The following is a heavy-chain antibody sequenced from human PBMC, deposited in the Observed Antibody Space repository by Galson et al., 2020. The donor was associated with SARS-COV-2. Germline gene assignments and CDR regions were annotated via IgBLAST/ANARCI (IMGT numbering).Heavy chain of an antibody. Sequence: SETLSLTCTVSGGSISSSIYYWAWIRQPPGKGLEWIGSVYYNGGTYYNPSLKSRVTISIDTSKNQFSLKLSSVTAADKAVFYCATYNWDLRAFDFWGLGTMVTVSS. CDR3: ATYNWDLRAFDF. CDR1: GGSISSSIYY. J-gene: IGHJ3*01. D-gene: IGHD1-7*01. V-gene: IGHV4-39*01. CDR2: VYYNGGT.